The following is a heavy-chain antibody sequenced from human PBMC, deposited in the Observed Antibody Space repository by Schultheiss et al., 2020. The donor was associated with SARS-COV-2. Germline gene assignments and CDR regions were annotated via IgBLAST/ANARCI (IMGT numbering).Heavy chain of an antibody. CDR3: ARDKVVGALDV. J-gene: IGHJ6*02. Sequence: GGSLRLSCAASGFTFSSYGMHWVRQAPGKGLEWVAVIWYDGSNKYYADSVKGRFTISRDNAKNTLYLQMNSLRAEDTAVYYCARDKVVGALDVWGQGTTVTVSS. CDR2: IWYDGSNK. D-gene: IGHD1-26*01. CDR1: GFTFSSYG. V-gene: IGHV3-33*01.